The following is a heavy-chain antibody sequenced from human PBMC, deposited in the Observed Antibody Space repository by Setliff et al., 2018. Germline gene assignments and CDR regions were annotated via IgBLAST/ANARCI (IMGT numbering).Heavy chain of an antibody. J-gene: IGHJ4*02. D-gene: IGHD2-8*01. CDR1: GYTFTDYG. CDR2: ISAYTGNA. Sequence: ASVKVSCKASGYTFTDYGITWVRQAPGQGLEWMGWISAYTGNAYYAHKLQDRVTMTTDKSTGTAYMELRSLRSDDTAVYYCLRLVRYCSRTSCQRTSGDEVWGQGTLVTVSS. V-gene: IGHV1-18*01. CDR3: LRLVRYCSRTSCQRTSGDEV.